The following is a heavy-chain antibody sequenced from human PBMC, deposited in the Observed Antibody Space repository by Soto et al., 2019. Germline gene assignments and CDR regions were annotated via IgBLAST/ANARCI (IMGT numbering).Heavy chain of an antibody. CDR2: IYYSGST. D-gene: IGHD2-15*01. Sequence: SETLSLTCTVSGGSISGGGYYWSWIRQHPGKGLEWIGYIYYSGSTYYNPSLKSRVTISVDTSKNQFSLKLSSVTAADAAVYYCARVPHFDIVVASYAFDIWGQGTMVTVSS. CDR3: ARVPHFDIVVASYAFDI. CDR1: GGSISGGGYY. J-gene: IGHJ3*02. V-gene: IGHV4-31*03.